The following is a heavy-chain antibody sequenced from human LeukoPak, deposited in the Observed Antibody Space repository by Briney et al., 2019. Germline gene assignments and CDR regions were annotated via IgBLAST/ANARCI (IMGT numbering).Heavy chain of an antibody. Sequence: GGSLRLSCAASGFTFSSYWMHWVRQVPGKGLVWVSRIKSDGSSTSYADSVKGRFTMSRDNAKNTLYLQMSSLRAEDTAVYYCVRESRTDYYGDFWGQGTLVTVSS. CDR3: VRESRTDYYGDF. J-gene: IGHJ4*02. CDR1: GFTFSSYW. CDR2: IKSDGSST. D-gene: IGHD3-10*01. V-gene: IGHV3-74*01.